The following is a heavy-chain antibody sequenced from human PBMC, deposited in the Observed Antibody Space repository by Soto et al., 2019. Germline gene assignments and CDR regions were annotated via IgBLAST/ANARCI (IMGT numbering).Heavy chain of an antibody. J-gene: IGHJ1*01. Sequence: GGPLRLSCAASGFTFSDFAMSWVRKAPGKGLEWVSTFTAAGRNTFYADSVKGRFTISRDNSKSTLYLHVNSLRVDDTAVYYCAKMGGANLPKLFHVWGQGTLVTVSS. CDR2: FTAAGRNT. D-gene: IGHD6-6*01. CDR1: GFTFSDFA. V-gene: IGHV3-23*01. CDR3: AKMGGANLPKLFHV.